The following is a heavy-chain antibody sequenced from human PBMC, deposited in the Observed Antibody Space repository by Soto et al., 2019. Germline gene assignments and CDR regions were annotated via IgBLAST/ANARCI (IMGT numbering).Heavy chain of an antibody. CDR1: GFTFSGSA. CDR2: IRSKANSYAT. CDR3: TRPGVVRVY. Sequence: GGSLRLSCAASGFTFSGSAMHWVRQASGKGLEWVGRIRSKANSYATAYAASVKGRFTISRDDSKNTAYLQMNSLKTEDTAVYYCTRPGVVRVYWGQGTLVTVSS. J-gene: IGHJ4*02. D-gene: IGHD3-16*02. V-gene: IGHV3-73*01.